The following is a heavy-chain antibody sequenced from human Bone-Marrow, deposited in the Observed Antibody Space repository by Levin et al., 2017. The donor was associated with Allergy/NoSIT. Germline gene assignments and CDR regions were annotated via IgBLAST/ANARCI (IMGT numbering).Heavy chain of an antibody. CDR2: ISSSSSNI. V-gene: IGHV3-21*04. J-gene: IGHJ6*02. Sequence: EGSLRLSCAASGFNFSIYGMNWVRQAPGKGLEWVSSISSSSSNIYHADSLKGRFTISRDNAKNSLYLQMKSLRAEDTAVYYCARDRTNGILTNYGMDVWGQGTTVTVSS. CDR3: ARDRTNGILTNYGMDV. D-gene: IGHD3-9*01. CDR1: GFNFSIYG.